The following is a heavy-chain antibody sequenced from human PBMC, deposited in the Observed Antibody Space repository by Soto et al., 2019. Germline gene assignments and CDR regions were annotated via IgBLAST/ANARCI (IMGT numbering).Heavy chain of an antibody. D-gene: IGHD3-22*01. J-gene: IGHJ4*02. CDR2: INHSGST. V-gene: IGHV4-34*01. CDR1: GGSFSGYY. Sequence: PSETLSLTCAVYGGSFSGYYWSWIRQPPGKGLEWIGEINHSGSTNYNPSLKSRVTISVDTSKNQFSLKLSSVTAADTAVYYCARGPHEPYYYDSSGYYAPYYFDYWGQGTLVTVSS. CDR3: ARGPHEPYYYDSSGYYAPYYFDY.